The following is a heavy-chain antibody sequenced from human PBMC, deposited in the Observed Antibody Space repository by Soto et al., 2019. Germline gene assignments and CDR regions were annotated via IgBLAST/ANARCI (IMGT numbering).Heavy chain of an antibody. Sequence: EVQLVESGGGLVKPGGSLRLSCAASGFTFSSYSMSWVRQAPGKGLEWVSSISSSSSYIYYADSVKGRFTISRDNAKNSLYLQMNILRAEDTAVYYCARDQPGYSYGYGLGYWGQGTLVTVSS. CDR1: GFTFSSYS. CDR3: ARDQPGYSYGYGLGY. V-gene: IGHV3-21*01. D-gene: IGHD5-18*01. CDR2: ISSSSSYI. J-gene: IGHJ4*02.